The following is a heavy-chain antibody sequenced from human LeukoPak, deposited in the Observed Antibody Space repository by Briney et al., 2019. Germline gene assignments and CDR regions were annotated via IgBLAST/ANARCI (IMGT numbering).Heavy chain of an antibody. J-gene: IGHJ4*02. D-gene: IGHD2-8*02. CDR1: GFSFSDYY. Sequence: GGSLRLSCTASGFSFSDYYMSWIRQAPGKGLEWISYISSRSTYISDADSVKGRYTISRDNAKNLLFLQMNSLRVEDTALYYCARGGTGAFDYWGQGILVTVSS. CDR2: ISSRSTYI. V-gene: IGHV3-11*06. CDR3: ARGGTGAFDY.